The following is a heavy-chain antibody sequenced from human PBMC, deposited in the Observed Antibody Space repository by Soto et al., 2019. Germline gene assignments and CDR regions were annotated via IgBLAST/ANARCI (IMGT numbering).Heavy chain of an antibody. Sequence: GGSLRLSCAVSGFTVSSNYMSWVRQAPGKGLEWVSVIYSGGSTYYADSVKGRFTISRDNSKNTLYLQMNSLRAEDTAVYYCARAVPAALDAFDIWGRGTMVTVSS. CDR2: IYSGGST. J-gene: IGHJ3*02. D-gene: IGHD2-2*01. CDR3: ARAVPAALDAFDI. CDR1: GFTVSSNY. V-gene: IGHV3-53*01.